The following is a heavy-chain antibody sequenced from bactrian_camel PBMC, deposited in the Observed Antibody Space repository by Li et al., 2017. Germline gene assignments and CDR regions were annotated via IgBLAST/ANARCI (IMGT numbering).Heavy chain of an antibody. J-gene: IGHJ4*01. Sequence: VQLVESGGGLVQPGGSLRLSCAASGLTFNNYDMTWVRQAPGQGLERVASTNEGGSTYYADSVRGRFTISRDNAKNTLYLQLDSLSTEDTATYYCAKGRPRLGLVAADLDRGQGTQVTVS. CDR3: AKGRPRLGLVAADLD. D-gene: IGHD7*01. CDR2: STNEGGST. CDR1: GLTFNNYD. V-gene: IGHV3S40*01.